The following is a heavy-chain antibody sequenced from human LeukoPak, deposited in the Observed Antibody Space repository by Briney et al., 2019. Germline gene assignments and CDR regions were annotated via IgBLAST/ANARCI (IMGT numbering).Heavy chain of an antibody. CDR3: ARDDHPFYDFWSGSVSPLGDY. V-gene: IGHV3-21*01. Sequence: GGSLRLSCAASGFTFSSYSMNWVRQAPGKGLEWVSSISSSSSYIYYTDSVKGRFTISRDNAKNSLYLQMNSLRAEDTAVYCCARDDHPFYDFWSGSVSPLGDYWGQGTLVTVSS. D-gene: IGHD3-3*01. CDR1: GFTFSSYS. J-gene: IGHJ4*02. CDR2: ISSSSSYI.